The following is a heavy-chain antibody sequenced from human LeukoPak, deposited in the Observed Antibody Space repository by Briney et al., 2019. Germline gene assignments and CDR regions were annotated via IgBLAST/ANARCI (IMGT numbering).Heavy chain of an antibody. J-gene: IGHJ6*03. CDR3: ARVTIFGVTPGYMDV. CDR1: GGSISSGSYY. Sequence: SQTLSLTCTVSGGSISSGSYYWSWIRQPAWKGLEWIGRIYTSGSTNYNPSLKSRVTISVDTSKNQFSLKLSSVTAADTAVYYCARVTIFGVTPGYMDVWGKGTTVTVSS. V-gene: IGHV4-61*02. D-gene: IGHD3-3*01. CDR2: IYTSGST.